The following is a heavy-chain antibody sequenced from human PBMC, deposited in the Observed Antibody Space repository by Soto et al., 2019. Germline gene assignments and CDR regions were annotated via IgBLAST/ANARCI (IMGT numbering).Heavy chain of an antibody. CDR1: GYTFTGYY. CDR2: INPNSGGT. V-gene: IGHV1-2*02. J-gene: IGHJ5*02. CDR3: ARNKYSSGWWRAVRFDP. Sequence: GASVKVSCKASGYTFTGYYMHWVRQAPGQGLEWMGWINPNSGGTNYAQKFQGRVTMTRDTSISTAYMELSRLRSDDTAVYYCARNKYSSGWWRAVRFDPWGQGTLVTVPS. D-gene: IGHD6-19*01.